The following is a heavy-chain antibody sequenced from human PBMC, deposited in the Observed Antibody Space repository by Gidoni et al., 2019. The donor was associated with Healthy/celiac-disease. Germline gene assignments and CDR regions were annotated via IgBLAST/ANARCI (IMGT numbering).Heavy chain of an antibody. CDR1: GGTFSSYA. V-gene: IGHV1-69*01. J-gene: IGHJ6*02. CDR3: ARGYCSGGSCYDTEADYYYGMDV. D-gene: IGHD2-15*01. Sequence: QVQLVQSGAEVKKPGSSVKVSCKASGGTFSSYAISWVRQAPGQGLEWMGGIIPIFGTANYAQKFQGRVTITADESTSTAYMELSSLRSEDTAVYYCARGYCSGGSCYDTEADYYYGMDVWGQGTTVTVSS. CDR2: IIPIFGTA.